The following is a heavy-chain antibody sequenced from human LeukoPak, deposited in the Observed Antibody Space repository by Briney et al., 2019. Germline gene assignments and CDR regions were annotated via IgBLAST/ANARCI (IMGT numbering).Heavy chain of an antibody. V-gene: IGHV4-39*07. Sequence: SETLSLTPTVSGDSTSTTSYYSGWIRQPPRKWLEWIAVFYYTGSTYYNPSLKSRVTISVDTSRNQFSLNLDSVAAADTAVYYCGRDPGYTVYDPLDYYDYWGQGIMVTVSS. CDR2: FYYTGST. J-gene: IGHJ4*02. CDR3: GRDPGYTVYDPLDYYDY. D-gene: IGHD5/OR15-5a*01. CDR1: GDSTSTTSYY.